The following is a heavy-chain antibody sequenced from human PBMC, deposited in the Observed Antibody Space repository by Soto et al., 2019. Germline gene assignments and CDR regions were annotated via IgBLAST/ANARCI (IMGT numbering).Heavy chain of an antibody. V-gene: IGHV3-64*01. CDR3: ARDNSYDFGYYMDV. Sequence: EVQLVESGGGLVPPGGALRLSCAASGFTFSSYAMHWVRQAPGKGLEYVSAISSNGGSTYYANSVKGRFTISRDNSKNTLYLQMGSLRAEDMAVYYCARDNSYDFGYYMDVWGKGTTVTVSS. J-gene: IGHJ6*03. D-gene: IGHD3-3*01. CDR2: ISSNGGST. CDR1: GFTFSSYA.